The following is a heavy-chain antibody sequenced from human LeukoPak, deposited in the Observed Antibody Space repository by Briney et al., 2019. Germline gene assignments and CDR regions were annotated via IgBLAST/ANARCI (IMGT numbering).Heavy chain of an antibody. V-gene: IGHV1-69*13. CDR3: ARDGTYYYDSSGYYGVDY. Sequence: SVKVSCKASGGTFSSYAISWVRQAPGQGLEWMGGIIPIFGTANYAQKFQGRVTITADESTSTAYMELSSLRSEGTAVYYCARDGTYYYDSSGYYGVDYWGQGTLVTVSS. J-gene: IGHJ4*02. D-gene: IGHD3-22*01. CDR2: IIPIFGTA. CDR1: GGTFSSYA.